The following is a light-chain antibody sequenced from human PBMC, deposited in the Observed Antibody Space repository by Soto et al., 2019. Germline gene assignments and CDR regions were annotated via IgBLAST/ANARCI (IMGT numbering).Light chain of an antibody. Sequence: EIVMTQSPATLSVSPGERATLSCRASQSVNSNLAWYQQKPGQAPRLLFYGASTRATGIPARFSGSGSETEFTLTISSLQSEDFAVYYCQQYNNWWTFGQGTKVEIK. CDR1: QSVNSN. CDR3: QQYNNWWT. J-gene: IGKJ1*01. V-gene: IGKV3-15*01. CDR2: GAS.